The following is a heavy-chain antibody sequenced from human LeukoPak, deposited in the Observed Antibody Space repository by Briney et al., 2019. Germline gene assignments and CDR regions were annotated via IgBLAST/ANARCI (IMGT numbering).Heavy chain of an antibody. D-gene: IGHD5-18*01. CDR3: AKGGGYSYGPQYNFDY. V-gene: IGHV3-23*01. J-gene: IGHJ4*02. CDR1: GLTFSSYA. CDR2: ITGSGGGT. Sequence: GGSLRLSCAASGLTFSSYAMSWVRQAPGKGLEWVSAITGSGGGTFYADSVKGRFTIPRDNSKNTLYLEMNSLRADDTAVYYCAKGGGYSYGPQYNFDYWGQGTLVTVSS.